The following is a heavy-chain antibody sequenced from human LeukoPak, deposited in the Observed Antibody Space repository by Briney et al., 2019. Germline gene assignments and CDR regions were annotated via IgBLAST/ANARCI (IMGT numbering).Heavy chain of an antibody. CDR3: ARPRPPRDSSSWYWFDP. Sequence: GESLKISCKGSGYSFTSYCIGWVRQMPGKGLEWMGIIYPGDSDTRYSPSFQGQVTISADKSISTAYLQWSSLKASDTAMYYCARPRPPRDSSSWYWFDPWGQGTLVTVSS. J-gene: IGHJ5*02. D-gene: IGHD6-13*01. CDR2: IYPGDSDT. V-gene: IGHV5-51*01. CDR1: GYSFTSYC.